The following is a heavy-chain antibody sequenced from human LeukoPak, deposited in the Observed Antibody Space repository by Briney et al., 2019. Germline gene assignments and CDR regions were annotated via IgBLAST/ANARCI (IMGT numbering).Heavy chain of an antibody. CDR2: INPKSGDT. D-gene: IGHD3-10*01. CDR3: ATLGRDNGVDV. J-gene: IGHJ6*02. CDR1: GYTFTVYY. Sequence: ASVKVSCKASGYTFTVYYMHWVRQAPGQGLEWMGWINPKSGDTGYAQNFQGRVTMTRDTSITTAYMDLSRLTSDDTAVYYYATLGRDNGVDVWGQGTTVTVSS. V-gene: IGHV1-2*02.